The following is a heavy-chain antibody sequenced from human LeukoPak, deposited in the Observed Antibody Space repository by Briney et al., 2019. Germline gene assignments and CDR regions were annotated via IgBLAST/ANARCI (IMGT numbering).Heavy chain of an antibody. V-gene: IGHV3-23*01. D-gene: IGHD4-23*01. J-gene: IGHJ5*02. CDR2: ISGSSDYT. Sequence: GGSLRLSCAASGFTFSYYAMSWVRQAPGKGLEWVSSISGSSDYTYHADSVRGRFTISRDNSKNTMYLQMSSLRADDTAVYYCTKGLYMTTVASLFDPWGQGTLVTVSS. CDR1: GFTFSYYA. CDR3: TKGLYMTTVASLFDP.